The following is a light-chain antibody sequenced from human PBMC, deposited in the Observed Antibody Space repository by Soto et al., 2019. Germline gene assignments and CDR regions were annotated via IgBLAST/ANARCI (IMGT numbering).Light chain of an antibody. CDR1: QSLGNW. CDR2: DAS. Sequence: DIQMTQSPSTLSASVGDRVTITCRASQSLGNWLAWYQQKPGKAPKLLIYDASTVESGVPSRFSGSGSGTEFTLTINSLQPDDFATYYCQQYNTYSWTFGLGTKVDIK. J-gene: IGKJ1*01. V-gene: IGKV1-5*01. CDR3: QQYNTYSWT.